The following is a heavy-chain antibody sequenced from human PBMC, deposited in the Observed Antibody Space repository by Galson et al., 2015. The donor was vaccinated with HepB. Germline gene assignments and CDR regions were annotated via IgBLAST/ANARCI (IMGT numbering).Heavy chain of an antibody. J-gene: IGHJ4*02. Sequence: QSGAEVKKPGESLKISCKGSGYSFTSYWIGWVRQMPGKGLEWMGIIYPGDSDTRYSPSFQGQVTISADKSISTAYLQWSSLKASDTAMYYCARHPHRPQYSSSWLYYFDYWGQGTLVTVSS. V-gene: IGHV5-51*01. CDR2: IYPGDSDT. CDR3: ARHPHRPQYSSSWLYYFDY. CDR1: GYSFTSYW. D-gene: IGHD6-13*01.